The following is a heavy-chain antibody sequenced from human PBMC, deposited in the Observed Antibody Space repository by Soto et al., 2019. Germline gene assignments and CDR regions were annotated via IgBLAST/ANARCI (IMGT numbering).Heavy chain of an antibody. CDR1: GYTFTGYY. Sequence: ASVKVSCKASGYTFTGYYMHWVRQAPGQGLEWMGIINPSGGNTIYSQNFQGRVTLTRDTSTSTVYMELTSLTSDDTAVYYCARLPDMTGTAGWFDPWGQGTLVTVSS. J-gene: IGHJ5*02. CDR3: ARLPDMTGTAGWFDP. V-gene: IGHV1-46*01. CDR2: INPSGGNT. D-gene: IGHD1-7*01.